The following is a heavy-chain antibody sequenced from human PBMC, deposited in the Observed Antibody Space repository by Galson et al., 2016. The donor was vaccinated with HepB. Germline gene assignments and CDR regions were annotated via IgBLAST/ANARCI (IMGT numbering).Heavy chain of an antibody. Sequence: SLRLSCAASGFTLSDYWMTWVRQAPGKGLGWVANINEDGNIKLYVNSVKGRFTISRDNTRNSVYLEMNSLSGDDTAVYYCARLSRPYGLDVWGHGTTVTVSS. V-gene: IGHV3-7*01. CDR3: ARLSRPYGLDV. CDR1: GFTLSDYW. J-gene: IGHJ6*02. D-gene: IGHD6-13*01. CDR2: INEDGNIK.